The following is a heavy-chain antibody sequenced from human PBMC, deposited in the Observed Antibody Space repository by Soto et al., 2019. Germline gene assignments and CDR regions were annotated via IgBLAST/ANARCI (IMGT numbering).Heavy chain of an antibody. Sequence: PSETLSLTCPVSGGSISSYYWSWIRQPPGKGLEWIGYIYYSGSTNYNPSLKSRVTISVDTSKNSLYLQMNSLRAEDTAVYYCARKFYYDSSGHYYYYWGQGTLVTVSS. CDR3: ARKFYYDSSGHYYYY. CDR1: GGSISSYY. CDR2: IYYSGST. J-gene: IGHJ4*02. D-gene: IGHD3-22*01. V-gene: IGHV4-59*12.